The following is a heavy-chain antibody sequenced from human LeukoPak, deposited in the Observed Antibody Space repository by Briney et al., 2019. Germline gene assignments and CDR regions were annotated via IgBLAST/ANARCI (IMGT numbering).Heavy chain of an antibody. CDR3: ARVGIRTMCMGFFDY. CDR2: ISSSSSYI. Sequence: GGSLRLSCAASGFTFSSYSMNWVRQAPGKGLEWVSSISSSSSYIYYADSVKGRFTVSRDNTKSSLYLQMNSLRAEDTAVYYCARVGIRTMCMGFFDYWGQGTLVTVSS. D-gene: IGHD2-8*01. CDR1: GFTFSSYS. V-gene: IGHV3-21*01. J-gene: IGHJ4*02.